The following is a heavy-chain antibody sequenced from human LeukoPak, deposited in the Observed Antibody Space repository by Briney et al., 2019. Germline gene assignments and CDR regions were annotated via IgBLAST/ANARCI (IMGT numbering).Heavy chain of an antibody. CDR2: IYYSGST. Sequence: SETLSLTCTVSGGSISSYYWSWIRQPPGKGLEWIGYIYYSGSTNYNPFLKSRVTISVDTSKNQFSLKLSSVTAADTAVYYCARARYYYDSSGYPYYYYYMDVWGKGTTVTISS. J-gene: IGHJ6*03. CDR3: ARARYYYDSSGYPYYYYYMDV. CDR1: GGSISSYY. V-gene: IGHV4-59*01. D-gene: IGHD3-22*01.